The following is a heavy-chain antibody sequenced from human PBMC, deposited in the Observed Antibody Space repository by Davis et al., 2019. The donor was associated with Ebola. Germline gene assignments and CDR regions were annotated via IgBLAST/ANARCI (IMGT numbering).Heavy chain of an antibody. V-gene: IGHV3-11*06. CDR3: ARDAVVAATMLFYYYGMDV. Sequence: GESLKISCAASGFTFSDYYMSWIRQAPGKGLEWVSYISSSSSYTNYADSVKGRFTISRDNAKNSLYLQMNSLRAEDTAVYYCARDAVVAATMLFYYYGMDVWGQGTTVTVSS. D-gene: IGHD2-15*01. CDR2: ISSSSSYT. CDR1: GFTFSDYY. J-gene: IGHJ6*02.